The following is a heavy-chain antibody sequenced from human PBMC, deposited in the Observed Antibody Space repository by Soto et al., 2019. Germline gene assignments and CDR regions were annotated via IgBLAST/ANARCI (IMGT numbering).Heavy chain of an antibody. J-gene: IGHJ5*02. CDR1: GGSISSYY. V-gene: IGHV4-59*01. CDR3: ARQYSSSYWFDP. CDR2: IYYSGST. D-gene: IGHD6-6*01. Sequence: SETLSLTCTVSGGSISSYYWSRIRQPPGKGLEWIGYIYYSGSTNYNPSLKSRVTISVDTSKNQFSLKLSSVTAADTAVYYCARQYSSSYWFDPWGQGTLVTVSS.